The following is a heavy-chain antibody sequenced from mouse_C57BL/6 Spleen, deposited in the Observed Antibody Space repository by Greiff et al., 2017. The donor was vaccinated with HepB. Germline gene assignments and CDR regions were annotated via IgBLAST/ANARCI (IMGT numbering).Heavy chain of an antibody. CDR2: INPYNGGT. Sequence: EVQLHQSGPVLVKPGASVKMSCKASGYTFTDYYMNWVKQSHGKSLEWIGVINPYNGGTSYNQKFKGKATLTVDKSSSTAYMELNSLTSEDSAVYYCARRDYYCRAMDYWGQGTSVTVSS. D-gene: IGHD2-1*01. V-gene: IGHV1-19*01. CDR3: ARRDYYCRAMDY. J-gene: IGHJ4*01. CDR1: GYTFTDYY.